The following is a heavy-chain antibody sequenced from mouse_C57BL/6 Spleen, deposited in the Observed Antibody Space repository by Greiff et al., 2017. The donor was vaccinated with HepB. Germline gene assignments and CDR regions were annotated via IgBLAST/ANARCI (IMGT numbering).Heavy chain of an antibody. Sequence: QVHVKQSGPELVKPGASVKISCKASGYAFSSSWMNWVKQRPGKGLEWIGRIYPGDGDTNYNGKFKGKATLTADKSSSTAYMQLSSLTSEDSAVYFCARSRYPYFDYWGQGTTLTVSS. CDR1: GYAFSSSW. V-gene: IGHV1-82*01. CDR2: IYPGDGDT. D-gene: IGHD2-14*01. CDR3: ARSRYPYFDY. J-gene: IGHJ2*01.